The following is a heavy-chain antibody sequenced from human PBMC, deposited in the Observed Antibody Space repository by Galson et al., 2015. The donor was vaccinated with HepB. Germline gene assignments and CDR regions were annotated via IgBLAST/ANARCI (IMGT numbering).Heavy chain of an antibody. CDR2: IWYDGSNK. J-gene: IGHJ4*02. V-gene: IGHV3-33*01. D-gene: IGHD6-6*01. CDR1: GFTFSSYG. CDR3: ARGRRAARPPVDY. Sequence: SLRLSCAASGFTFSSYGMHWVRQAPGKGLEWVAVIWYDGSNKYYADSVKGRFTISRDNSKNTLYLQMNSLRAEDTAVYYCARGRRAARPPVDYWGQGTLVTVSS.